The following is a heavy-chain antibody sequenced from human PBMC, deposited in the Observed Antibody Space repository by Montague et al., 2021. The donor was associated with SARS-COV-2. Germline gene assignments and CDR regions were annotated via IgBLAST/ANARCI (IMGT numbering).Heavy chain of an antibody. V-gene: IGHV4-34*01. J-gene: IGHJ6*02. Sequence: SETLSLTCAVYGGSFSGYYWSWIRQPPGKGLEWIGEISHSGSTNYNPSLKSRVTISIDTSKNQFSLKLSSVTAADTAVYYCARVAYRLVFIASYCGIDVWGQGTTVTVSS. CDR3: ARVAYRLVFIASYCGIDV. CDR1: GGSFSGYY. CDR2: ISHSGST. D-gene: IGHD3-16*02.